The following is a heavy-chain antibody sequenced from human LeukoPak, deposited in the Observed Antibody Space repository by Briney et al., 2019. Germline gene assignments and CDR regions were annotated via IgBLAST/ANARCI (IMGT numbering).Heavy chain of an antibody. Sequence: GGSLRLSCAASGFTFSSYGMHWVRQAPGKGLEWVAVISYDGSNKYYADSVKGRFTISRDNSKNTLYLQMNSLRAEDTAVYYCAKVRDGYNHWGQGTLVTVSS. CDR3: AKVRDGYNH. D-gene: IGHD5-24*01. J-gene: IGHJ5*02. CDR1: GFTFSSYG. CDR2: ISYDGSNK. V-gene: IGHV3-30*18.